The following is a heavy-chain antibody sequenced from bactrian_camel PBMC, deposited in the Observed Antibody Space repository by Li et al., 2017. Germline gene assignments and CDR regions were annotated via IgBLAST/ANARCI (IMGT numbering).Heavy chain of an antibody. J-gene: IGHJ4*01. D-gene: IGHD8*01. V-gene: IGHV3S55*01. Sequence: QVQLVESGGGSVQVGGSLRLSCVASGDTIGWYCMGWFRQIPGKEREAVAGIESDGRTSYADSVKGRFTISQDNAKNILYLQMHSLKPEDTGSYVCVALREGCGGFNWNGDDFWGQGTQVTVS. CDR3: VALREGCGGFNWNGDDF. CDR1: GDTIGWYC. CDR2: IESDGRT.